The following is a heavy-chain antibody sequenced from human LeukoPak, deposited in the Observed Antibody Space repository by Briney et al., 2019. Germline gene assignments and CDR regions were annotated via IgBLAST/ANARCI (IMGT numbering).Heavy chain of an antibody. CDR1: GGSISTGDYS. V-gene: IGHV4-31*03. D-gene: IGHD6-13*01. CDR3: ARKKGYSSSWYENYFDY. Sequence: SQTLSLTCTVSGGSISTGDYSWNWIRQHPGKGLEWIGHIYYSGSTYYNPSLKSRLTISLDTSKNQSSLKLTSVTAADTAVYYCARKKGYSSSWYENYFDYWGRGTLVTVSS. CDR2: IYYSGST. J-gene: IGHJ4*02.